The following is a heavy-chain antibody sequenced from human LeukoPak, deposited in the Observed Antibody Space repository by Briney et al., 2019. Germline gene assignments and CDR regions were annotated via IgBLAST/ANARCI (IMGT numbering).Heavy chain of an antibody. CDR1: GGTFSSYA. D-gene: IGHD3-10*01. J-gene: IGHJ6*02. CDR3: ARDRSSGSYSGGMDV. V-gene: IGHV1-69*04. Sequence: ASVKVSCKASGGTFSSYAISWVRQAPGQGLEWMGRIIPILGIANYAQKFQGRVTITADKSTSTAYMELSSLRSEDTAVYYCARDRSSGSYSGGMDVWGQGTTVTVSS. CDR2: IIPILGIA.